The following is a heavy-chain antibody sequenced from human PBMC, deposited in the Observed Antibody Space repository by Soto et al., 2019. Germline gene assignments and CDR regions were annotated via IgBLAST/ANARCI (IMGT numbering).Heavy chain of an antibody. CDR1: GFTFSSYS. D-gene: IGHD6-19*01. J-gene: IGHJ3*02. Sequence: PGGSLRLSCAASGFTFSSYSMNWVRQAPGKGLEWVSSISSSSSYIYYADSVKGRFTISRDNAKNSLYLQMNSLRAEDTAVYYCARPLLKNGGVAGDVYDIWTRGTMV. CDR2: ISSSSSYI. V-gene: IGHV3-21*01. CDR3: ARPLLKNGGVAGDVYDI.